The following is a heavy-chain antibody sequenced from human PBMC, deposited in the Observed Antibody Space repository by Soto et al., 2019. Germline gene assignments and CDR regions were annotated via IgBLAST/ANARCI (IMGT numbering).Heavy chain of an antibody. D-gene: IGHD3-16*01. CDR3: ERMGEVPYYYSGMDV. Sequence: QVQLVQSGAEVKKPGASVKVSCKASGYTFTSYGITWVRQAPGQGLEWLGWINGYNGNTNYAQKLQGRVTMTTDTSTSTEYMELRSLRSDDTAVYYCERMGEVPYYYSGMDVWGQGTTVTVSS. CDR1: GYTFTSYG. J-gene: IGHJ6*02. CDR2: INGYNGNT. V-gene: IGHV1-18*01.